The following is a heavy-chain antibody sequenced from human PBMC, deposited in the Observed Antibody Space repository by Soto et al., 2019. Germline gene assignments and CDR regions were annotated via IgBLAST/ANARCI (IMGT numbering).Heavy chain of an antibody. CDR3: ARSIAVPSGHIDN. CDR1: GGSMSGYY. CDR2: VYYTGST. V-gene: IGHV4-59*01. J-gene: IGHJ4*02. Sequence: QVQLQESGPGLVKPSETLSLTCRVSGGSMSGYYWSWVRLAPSKGLEWIGYVYYTGSTNYNPSLQSHVSSSVDTSNNHFSLSLSLVTAAEAAVYFCARSIAVPSGHIDNRGQGIRVTISA. D-gene: IGHD6-6*01.